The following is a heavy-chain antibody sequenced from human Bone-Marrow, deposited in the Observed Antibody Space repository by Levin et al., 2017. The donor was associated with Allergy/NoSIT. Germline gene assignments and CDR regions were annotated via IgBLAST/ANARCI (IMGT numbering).Heavy chain of an antibody. CDR3: GCAEGRDSGWFSGIAY. V-gene: IGHV1-24*01. Sequence: KRGESLKISCKVIGVSLSQSPIYWVRQIPGKGLEWLGGFDHETSYTGYAKNFRGRFTMTEDTSTDTAYMDLSSLTSEDTAVYFCGCAEGRDSGWFSGIAYWGQGTLVSVSS. CDR2: FDHETSYT. D-gene: IGHD6-19*01. CDR1: GVSLSQSP. J-gene: IGHJ4*02.